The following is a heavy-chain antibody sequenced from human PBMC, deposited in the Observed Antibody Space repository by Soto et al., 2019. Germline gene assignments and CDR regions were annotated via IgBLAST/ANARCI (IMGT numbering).Heavy chain of an antibody. Sequence: SETLSLTCSVSGGSVRSGSYYWTWIRQPPGKGLEWIGYIYQSGTTNCNASLKSRVTISIDTSKNQFFLKLNSVTAADTAVYYCARDSSGRHDYWGQGTLVTVSS. CDR3: ARDSSGRHDY. CDR2: IYQSGTT. D-gene: IGHD3-22*01. CDR1: GGSVRSGSYY. V-gene: IGHV4-61*01. J-gene: IGHJ4*02.